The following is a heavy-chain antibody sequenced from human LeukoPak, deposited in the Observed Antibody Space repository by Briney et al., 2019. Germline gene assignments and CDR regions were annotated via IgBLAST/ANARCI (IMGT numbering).Heavy chain of an antibody. CDR1: GFTFSDYG. J-gene: IGHJ4*02. V-gene: IGHV3-48*02. Sequence: PGGSLRLSCATSGFTFSDYGMSWVRQAPGKGLEWISHISTGRSVMNYADSVKGRFTISRDNGKNSVYLQMNSLRDEDTAVYYCAGGVYGYNAFDYWGQGTLVSVFS. CDR2: ISTGRSVM. D-gene: IGHD5/OR15-5a*01. CDR3: AGGVYGYNAFDY.